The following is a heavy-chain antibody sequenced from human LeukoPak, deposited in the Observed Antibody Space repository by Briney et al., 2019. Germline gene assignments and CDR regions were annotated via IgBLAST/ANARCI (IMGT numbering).Heavy chain of an antibody. V-gene: IGHV1-18*01. CDR2: ISAYNGNT. J-gene: IGHJ4*02. CDR1: GYTFTSYG. CDR3: ARVGMSSGWYEYFDY. D-gene: IGHD6-19*01. Sequence: ASVKVSCKASGYTFTSYGISWVRQAPGQGLEWMGWISAYNGNTNYAQKLQGRVTMTTDPSTSTAYMELRSLRSDDTAVYYCARVGMSSGWYEYFDYWGQGTLVTVSS.